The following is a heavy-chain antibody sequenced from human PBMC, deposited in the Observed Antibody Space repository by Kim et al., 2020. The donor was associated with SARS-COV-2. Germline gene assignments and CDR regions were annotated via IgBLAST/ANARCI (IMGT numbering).Heavy chain of an antibody. D-gene: IGHD5-12*01. CDR1: GFTFSSYS. CDR3: ARTVRGYMFDS. CDR2: ISSSISSSSSAI. J-gene: IGHJ5*01. Sequence: GGSLRLSCAASGFTFSSYSMNWVRQVSGKGLEWVSYISSSISSSSSAIYYADSVKGRFTISRDNAKNSLYLQMNSLRDEDTAIYYCARTVRGYMFDSWG. V-gene: IGHV3-48*02.